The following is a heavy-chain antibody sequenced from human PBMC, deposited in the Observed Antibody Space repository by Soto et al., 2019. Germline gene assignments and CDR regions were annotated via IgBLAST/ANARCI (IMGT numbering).Heavy chain of an antibody. J-gene: IGHJ5*02. D-gene: IGHD3-3*01. CDR3: ARGLQEWSIADNCFDP. V-gene: IGHV1-3*01. Sequence: QVQLVQSGAEVKKPGASVKVSCKASGYTFTSYAMHWVRQAPGQRLEWMGWINAGNGNTKYSQKFQGRVTITRDTSSSTAYTELSSLRSEDTDGYYCARGLQEWSIADNCFDPWGQGTLVTVSS. CDR1: GYTFTSYA. CDR2: INAGNGNT.